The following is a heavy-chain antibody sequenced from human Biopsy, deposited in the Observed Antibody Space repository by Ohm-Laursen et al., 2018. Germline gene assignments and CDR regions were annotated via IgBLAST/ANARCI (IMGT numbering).Heavy chain of an antibody. Sequence: GTLSLTWTVSGGSSTGHYWTWIRQSPEKGLEWIGHISHTGYTSYKSSLKSRVTISLDTSRKHFSLRLTSLAAADTAVYYCARGSNEYGGLYFPHWGQGTLVTVSS. V-gene: IGHV4-59*11. CDR1: GGSSTGHY. CDR3: ARGSNEYGGLYFPH. J-gene: IGHJ1*01. D-gene: IGHD4-23*01. CDR2: ISHTGYT.